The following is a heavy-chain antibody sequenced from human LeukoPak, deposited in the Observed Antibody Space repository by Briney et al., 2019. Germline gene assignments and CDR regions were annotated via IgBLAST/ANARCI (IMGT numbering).Heavy chain of an antibody. CDR3: ASSHDSSGND. CDR2: IKYDGSLK. V-gene: IGHV3-7*01. CDR1: GFSFSSYW. Sequence: PGGSLRLSCVASGFSFSSYWMAWVRQAPGKGLEWVANIKYDGSLKFYVDSVKGRFTISGDNAKNSLYLEMNSLRADDTAVYFCASSHDSSGNDWGQGTMVTVSS. J-gene: IGHJ4*02. D-gene: IGHD3-22*01.